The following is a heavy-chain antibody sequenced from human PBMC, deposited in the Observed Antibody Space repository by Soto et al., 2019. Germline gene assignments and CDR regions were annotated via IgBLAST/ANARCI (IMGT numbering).Heavy chain of an antibody. J-gene: IGHJ3*02. CDR2: IYYSGST. CDR3: ARDPRRLGQGI. Sequence: SETLSLTCSVSGGSISSGGYYWSWIRQHPGKGLEWIGYIYYSGSTYYNPSLKSRVTISVDTSKNQFSLKLSSVTAADTAVYYCARDPRRLGQGIWGQGTMVTVSS. CDR1: GGSISSGGYY. V-gene: IGHV4-31*03.